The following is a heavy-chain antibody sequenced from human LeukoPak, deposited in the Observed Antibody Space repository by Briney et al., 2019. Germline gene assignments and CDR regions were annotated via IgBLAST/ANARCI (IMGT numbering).Heavy chain of an antibody. CDR2: INPNSGGT. J-gene: IGHJ4*02. V-gene: IGHV1-2*02. CDR1: GYTFTSYG. CDR3: AKSRYSSSWYHY. Sequence: ASVKVSCKASGYTFTSYGIGWVRQAPGQGLEWMGWINPNSGGTNYAQKFQGRVTMTRDTSISTAYMELSRLRSDDTAVYYCAKSRYSSSWYHYWGQGTLVTVSS. D-gene: IGHD6-13*01.